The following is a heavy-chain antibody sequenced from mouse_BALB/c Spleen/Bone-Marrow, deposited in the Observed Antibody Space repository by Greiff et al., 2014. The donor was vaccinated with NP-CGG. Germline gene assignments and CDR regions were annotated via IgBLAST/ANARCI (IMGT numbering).Heavy chain of an antibody. Sequence: VQLKESGAVLARPGASVEMFCQASGFSFFSYWVHWGKKRPGQGLEWIGAIYSGNSDTSYNQKFKGKAKLTAVTSASTAYMELSSLTNEDSAVYYCTRFPLGDYWGQGTTLTVSS. J-gene: IGHJ2*01. CDR1: GFSFFSYW. V-gene: IGHV1-5*01. CDR2: IYSGNSDT. CDR3: TRFPLGDY.